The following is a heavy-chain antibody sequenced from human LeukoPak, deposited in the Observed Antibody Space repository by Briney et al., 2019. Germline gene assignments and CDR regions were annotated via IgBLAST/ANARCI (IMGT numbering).Heavy chain of an antibody. CDR2: MNPNSGNT. D-gene: IGHD2-2*01. V-gene: IGHV1-8*01. CDR3: ARDRDCSSTSCYSIGWFDP. CDR1: GYTFTSYD. J-gene: IGHJ5*02. Sequence: ASVKVSCKASGYTFTSYDINWVRQATGQGLEWMGWMNPNSGNTGYAQKFQGRVTMTRNTSISTAYMELSSLRSEDTAVYYCARDRDCSSTSCYSIGWFDPWGQGTLVTVSS.